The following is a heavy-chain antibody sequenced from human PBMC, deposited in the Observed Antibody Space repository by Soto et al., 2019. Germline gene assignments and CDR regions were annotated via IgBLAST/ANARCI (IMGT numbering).Heavy chain of an antibody. CDR3: ARVEDGDYAEYFQH. CDR2: IYYSGST. V-gene: IGHV4-31*03. J-gene: IGHJ1*01. CDR1: GGSISSGGYY. Sequence: QVQLQESGPGLVKPSQTLSLTCTVSGGSISSGGYYWSWIRQHPGKGLEWIGYIYYSGSTYYNPSLMSRVTISVDTSNNQFSLKLSSVTAADTAVYYCARVEDGDYAEYFQHWGQGTLVTVSS. D-gene: IGHD4-17*01.